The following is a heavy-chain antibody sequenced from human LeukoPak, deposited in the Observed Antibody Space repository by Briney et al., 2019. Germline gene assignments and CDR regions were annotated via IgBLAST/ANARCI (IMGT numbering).Heavy chain of an antibody. Sequence: ASVNVSCKASGYTFTSYGISWVRQAPGQGLEWMGWISAYNGNTNYAQKLQGRVTMTTDPSTSTAYMELRSLRSDDSAVYYCARAAAGTFCGDYWGQGSLVTVSS. J-gene: IGHJ4*02. CDR3: ARAAAGTFCGDY. CDR2: ISAYNGNT. D-gene: IGHD6-13*01. V-gene: IGHV1-18*01. CDR1: GYTFTSYG.